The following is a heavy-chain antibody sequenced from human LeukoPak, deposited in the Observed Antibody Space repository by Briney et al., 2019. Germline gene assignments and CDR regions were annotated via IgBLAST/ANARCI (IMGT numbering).Heavy chain of an antibody. Sequence: SEALSLTCAVSGGSISSGGYSWSWIRQPPGKGLEWIGYIYHSGSTYYNPSLKSRVTISVDRSKNQFSLKLSSVTAADTAVYYCARVASRRSYYFDYWGQGTLVTVSS. CDR1: GGSISSGGYS. J-gene: IGHJ4*02. D-gene: IGHD2-15*01. V-gene: IGHV4-30-2*01. CDR3: ARVASRRSYYFDY. CDR2: IYHSGST.